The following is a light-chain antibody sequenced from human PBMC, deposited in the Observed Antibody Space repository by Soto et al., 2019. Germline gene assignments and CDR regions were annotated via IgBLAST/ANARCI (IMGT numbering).Light chain of an antibody. J-gene: IGKJ1*01. CDR1: QSVGSR. Sequence: EIVLTQSPGTLSLSQGERATLSCRASQSVGSRLAWYQQKPGQAPRLLIYGASNRATGIPARFTGSGSGTEFTLTISSLQSEDFAFYCCQQYNDWPRTFGLGTKVDVK. CDR2: GAS. CDR3: QQYNDWPRT. V-gene: IGKV3-15*01.